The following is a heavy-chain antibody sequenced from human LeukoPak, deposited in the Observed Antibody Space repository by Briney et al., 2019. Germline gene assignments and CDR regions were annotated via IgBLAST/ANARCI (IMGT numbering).Heavy chain of an antibody. V-gene: IGHV3-30*18. CDR1: GFTFSSYG. J-gene: IGHJ4*02. CDR2: ISYDGSNK. Sequence: PGGSLRLSCAASGFTFSSYGMHWVRQAPGKGLEWVAVISYDGSNKYYADSVKGRFTISRDNSKNTLYLQMNSLRAEDTAVYYCAKDTPLNILTGYIDCWGQGTLVTVSS. CDR3: AKDTPLNILTGYIDC. D-gene: IGHD3-9*01.